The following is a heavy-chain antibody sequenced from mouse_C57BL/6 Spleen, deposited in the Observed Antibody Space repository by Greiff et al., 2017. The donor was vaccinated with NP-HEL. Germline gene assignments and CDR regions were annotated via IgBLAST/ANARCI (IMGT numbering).Heavy chain of an antibody. V-gene: IGHV1-53*01. D-gene: IGHD2-1*01. CDR2: INPSNGGT. CDR3: ARMLTSLRYFDY. Sequence: VQLQQPGTELVKPGASVKLSCKASGYTFTSYWMHWVKQRPGQGLEWIGNINPSNGGTNYNEKVKSKATLTVDKSSSTAYMQLSSLTSEDSAVYYCARMLTSLRYFDYWGQGTTLTVSS. CDR1: GYTFTSYW. J-gene: IGHJ2*01.